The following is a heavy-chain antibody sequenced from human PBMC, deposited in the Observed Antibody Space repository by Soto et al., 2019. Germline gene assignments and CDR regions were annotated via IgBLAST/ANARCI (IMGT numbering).Heavy chain of an antibody. J-gene: IGHJ5*02. V-gene: IGHV4-4*02. D-gene: IGHD2-21*02. CDR2: IYHSGTT. CDR3: ARSDCYGVCRGKWLDP. CDR1: GGSISSDDW. Sequence: QVQLQESGPGLVKPSGTLSLTCAVSGGSISSDDWWTWVRQTPGKGLEWIGEIYHSGTTNYNPSLMSRVTNAGEKAKHQFSLRLDSVTAADTAVYYCARSDCYGVCRGKWLDPWGQGILVTVS.